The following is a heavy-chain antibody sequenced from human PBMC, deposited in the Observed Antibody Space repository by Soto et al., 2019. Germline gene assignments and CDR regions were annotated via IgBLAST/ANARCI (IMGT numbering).Heavy chain of an antibody. CDR1: GGSISSYY. V-gene: IGHV4-59*01. CDR3: ARTITGTTAAYYYYGMDV. D-gene: IGHD1-7*01. CDR2: IYYSGST. J-gene: IGHJ6*02. Sequence: SETLSLTCTVYGGSISSYYWSWIRQPPGKGLEWIGYIYYSGSTNYNPSLKSRVTISVDTSKNQFSLKLSSVTAADTAVYYCARTITGTTAAYYYYGMDVWGQGTTVT.